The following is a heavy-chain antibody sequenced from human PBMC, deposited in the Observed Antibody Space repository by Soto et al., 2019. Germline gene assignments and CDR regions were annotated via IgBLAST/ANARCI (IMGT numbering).Heavy chain of an antibody. CDR1: GFTFTSSA. J-gene: IGHJ6*02. CDR2: IVVGSGNT. CDR3: AADAGLAAQKASYYYYGMDV. Sequence: SVKVSFKASGFTFTSSAVQWVRQARGQRLEWIGWIVVGSGNTNYAQKFQERVTITRDMSTSTAYMELSSLRSEDTAVYYCAADAGLAAQKASYYYYGMDVWGQGTTVTVSS. D-gene: IGHD6-13*01. V-gene: IGHV1-58*01.